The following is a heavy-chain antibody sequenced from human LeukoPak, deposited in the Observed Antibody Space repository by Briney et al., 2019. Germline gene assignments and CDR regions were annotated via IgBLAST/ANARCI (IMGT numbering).Heavy chain of an antibody. V-gene: IGHV3-23*01. D-gene: IGHD2-2*01. J-gene: IGHJ2*01. CDR3: ARDMPGDKDLGDWYFDL. CDR1: GFTFSNYA. Sequence: GGSLRLSCAASGFTFSNYAMSWARQAPGKGLEWVSTIGGSGGSTYYADSVKGRFTISRDNSKNTLSLQMSSLRAEDTAVYYCARDMPGDKDLGDWYFDLWGRGTLVTVSS. CDR2: IGGSGGST.